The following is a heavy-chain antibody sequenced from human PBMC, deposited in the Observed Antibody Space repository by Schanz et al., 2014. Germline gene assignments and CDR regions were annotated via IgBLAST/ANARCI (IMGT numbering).Heavy chain of an antibody. Sequence: QGQLVQSGPEVKEPGASVKVSCEASRYTFNTYGLNWVRQAPGQGLEWMGWISAYTNNTNYAQKVQGRVTMTTDTSTSTTYKELRSLKSDNTTVYYYARDRRRYCSTAHYLSDNWFSTWGQGTLVIVSS. V-gene: IGHV1-18*01. CDR3: ARDRRRYCSTAHYLSDNWFST. CDR1: RYTFNTYG. D-gene: IGHD2-2*01. CDR2: ISAYTNNT. J-gene: IGHJ5*02.